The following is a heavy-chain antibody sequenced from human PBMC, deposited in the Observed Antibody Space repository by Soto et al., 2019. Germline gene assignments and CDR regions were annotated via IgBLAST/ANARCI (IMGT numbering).Heavy chain of an antibody. V-gene: IGHV1-69*13. Sequence: SVKVSCKASGGTFSSYAISWVRQAPGQGLEWMGGIIPIFGTANYAQKFQGRVTITADESTSTAYMELSSLRSEDTAVYYCARDRSIAARSHYYYGMDVWGQGTTVTVSS. CDR2: IIPIFGTA. D-gene: IGHD6-6*01. CDR1: GGTFSSYA. CDR3: ARDRSIAARSHYYYGMDV. J-gene: IGHJ6*02.